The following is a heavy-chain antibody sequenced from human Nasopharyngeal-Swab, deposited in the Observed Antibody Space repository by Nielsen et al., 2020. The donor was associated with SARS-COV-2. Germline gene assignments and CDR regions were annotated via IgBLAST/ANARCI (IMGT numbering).Heavy chain of an antibody. V-gene: IGHV1-24*01. J-gene: IGHJ5*02. CDR2: FDPEDGET. D-gene: IGHD6-19*01. Sequence: ASVKVSCKVSGYTLTELSVHWVRQAPGKGIEWRGGFDPEDGETIYAQKFQGRVTMTEDTSTDTAYMELSSLRSEDTAVYYCATGQQWLVQWFDPWGQGTLVTVSS. CDR3: ATGQQWLVQWFDP. CDR1: GYTLTELS.